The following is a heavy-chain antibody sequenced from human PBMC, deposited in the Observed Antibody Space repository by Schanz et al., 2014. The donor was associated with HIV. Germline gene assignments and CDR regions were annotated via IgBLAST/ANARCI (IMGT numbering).Heavy chain of an antibody. CDR2: ISYDGSNK. CDR3: AKDRNHYDSRYRGKGNYYYYYGMDV. Sequence: QVQLVESGGDLVQPGGSLRLSCTTSGFIFSDHFMGWVRQAPGKGLEWVAVISYDGSNKKYADSVKGRFTISRDNSKNTLYLQMKSLRPEDTAVYYCAKDRNHYDSRYRGKGNYYYYYGMDVWGQGTTVTVSS. D-gene: IGHD3-22*01. V-gene: IGHV3-30*18. CDR1: GFIFSDHF. J-gene: IGHJ6*02.